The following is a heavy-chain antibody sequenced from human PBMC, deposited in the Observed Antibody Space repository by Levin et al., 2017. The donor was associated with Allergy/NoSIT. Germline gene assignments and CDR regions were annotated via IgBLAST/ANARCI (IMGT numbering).Heavy chain of an antibody. V-gene: IGHV4-39*01. CDR2: IYFSGST. J-gene: IGHJ4*02. D-gene: IGHD6-19*01. CDR1: GGSITITSYY. Sequence: SSETLSLICSVSGGSITITSYYWGWIRQPPGKGLEWIGNIYFSGSTYYSPSLKSRVTISVDTSQNQFSLGLTSVTAADTAVYYCGRRGGSGWHGGFDYWGQGTLVTVSS. CDR3: GRRGGSGWHGGFDY.